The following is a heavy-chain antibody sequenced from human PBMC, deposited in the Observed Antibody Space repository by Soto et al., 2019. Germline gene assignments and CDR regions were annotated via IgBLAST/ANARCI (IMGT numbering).Heavy chain of an antibody. Sequence: QITLKESGPTLVKPTQTLTLTCTFSGFSLSSTRVAVGWIRQPPGKALEWVALIYWDDDKRYSPFLKSRLTITTDPSKNQVVLTMTSMDPVDTATYYCAHSVVAGLGYYFDYWGQGTLVTVSS. CDR2: IYWDDDK. V-gene: IGHV2-5*02. J-gene: IGHJ4*02. CDR3: AHSVVAGLGYYFDY. D-gene: IGHD6-19*01. CDR1: GFSLSSTRVA.